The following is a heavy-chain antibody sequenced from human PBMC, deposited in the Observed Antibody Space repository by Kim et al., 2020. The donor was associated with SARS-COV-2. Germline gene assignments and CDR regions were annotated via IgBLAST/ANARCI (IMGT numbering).Heavy chain of an antibody. J-gene: IGHJ6*02. CDR2: IYGNNEK. CDR3: THDAPGRYGLDV. V-gene: IGHV2-5*01. Sequence: SGPTLVNPTQTLTLTCTFSGFPLTTSAVGVAWIRQHPGKALEWLALIYGNNEKRYSSSLKSRLKITKDTSKNQLVLTVTHMDPVDTATYYCTHDAPGRYGLDVWGQGTTVTVSS. CDR1: GFPLTTSAVG.